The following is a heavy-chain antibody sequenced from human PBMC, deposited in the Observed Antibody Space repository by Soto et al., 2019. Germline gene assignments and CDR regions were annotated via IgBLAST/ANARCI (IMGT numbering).Heavy chain of an antibody. CDR3: ARLKGAAGYYYYYGMDV. CDR2: INHSGSN. V-gene: IGHV4-34*01. CDR1: DGAFSGYS. Sequence: PSSRLALTCAFADGAFSGYSWSWIRQPPGMWLAWSGEINHSGSNHYNPSLKRRVTISVDTSKNQFSLKLSSVTAADTAVYYCARLKGAAGYYYYYGMDVWGQGTTVTVSS. D-gene: IGHD6-13*01. J-gene: IGHJ6*02.